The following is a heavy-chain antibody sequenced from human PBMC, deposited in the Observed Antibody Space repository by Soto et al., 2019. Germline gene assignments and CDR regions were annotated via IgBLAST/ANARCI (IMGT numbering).Heavy chain of an antibody. Sequence: EVQLLESGGGLVQPGGSLRLSCAASGFTFSSYAMNWVRQAPGKGLEWVSSISDSGDNTYHADSVKGRFTISRDNSKNTLYLQMNSQSAEDKALYYCSKLMRSGGYYYGMDVWGQGTTVTVSS. V-gene: IGHV3-23*01. CDR1: GFTFSSYA. CDR3: SKLMRSGGYYYGMDV. D-gene: IGHD6-19*01. J-gene: IGHJ6*02. CDR2: ISDSGDNT.